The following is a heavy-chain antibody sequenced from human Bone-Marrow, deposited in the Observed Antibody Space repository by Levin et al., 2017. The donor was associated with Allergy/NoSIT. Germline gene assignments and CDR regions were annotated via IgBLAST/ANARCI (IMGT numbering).Heavy chain of an antibody. J-gene: IGHJ6*04. CDR1: GGSISSSSYY. V-gene: IGHV4-39*07. Sequence: SETLSLTCTVSGGSISSSSYYWGWIRQPPGKGLEWIGTIYYSGSTYYNPSLKSRVTISIDMSKNQFSLKLSSVTAADTAVYYCAREVAYDGPSDYAGMDVWGKGTTVTVSS. CDR3: AREVAYDGPSDYAGMDV. D-gene: IGHD5-12*01. CDR2: IYYSGST.